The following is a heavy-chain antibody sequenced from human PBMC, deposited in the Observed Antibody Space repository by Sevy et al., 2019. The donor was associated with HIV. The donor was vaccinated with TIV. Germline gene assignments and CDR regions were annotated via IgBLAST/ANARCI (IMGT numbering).Heavy chain of an antibody. D-gene: IGHD3-3*01. CDR3: ARDPTQRGAYYDFWSGYFDY. CDR2: ISYDGSNK. J-gene: IGHJ4*02. V-gene: IGHV3-30-3*01. CDR1: GFTFSSSA. Sequence: WGSLRLSCAASGFTFSSSAMHWVRQAPGKGLEWVAVISYDGSNKYYADSVKGRFTISRDDSKNTLYLRLNSLKTEDTAVYYCARDPTQRGAYYDFWSGYFDYWGQGTLVTVSS.